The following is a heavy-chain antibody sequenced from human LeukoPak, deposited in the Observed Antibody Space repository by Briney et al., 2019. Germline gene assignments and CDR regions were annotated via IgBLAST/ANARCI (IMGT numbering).Heavy chain of an antibody. J-gene: IGHJ4*02. CDR2: ISYDGSNK. CDR1: GFTFSSYA. V-gene: IGHV3-30-3*01. CDR3: ARDRDPFGEALFDY. Sequence: GGSLRLSCAASGFTFSSYAMHWVRQAPGKGLEWVAVISYDGSNKYYADSVKGRFTISRDNSKNTLYLQMNSLRAEDTAVYYCARDRDPFGEALFDYWGQGTLVTVSS. D-gene: IGHD3-10*01.